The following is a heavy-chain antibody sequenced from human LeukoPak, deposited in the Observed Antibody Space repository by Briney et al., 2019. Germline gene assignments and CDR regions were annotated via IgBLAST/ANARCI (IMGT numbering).Heavy chain of an antibody. V-gene: IGHV1-18*01. J-gene: IGHJ4*02. Sequence: ASVTVSFKASGYTFTNYGSSWVRQAPGQGLEWMGWISAYNGNTNYAQKLQGRVTMTTDTSTSTAYMELRSRRSDDTAVYYCARDPCANGVCYLDFWGQGTLVTVSS. CDR3: ARDPCANGVCYLDF. CDR1: GYTFTNYG. CDR2: ISAYNGNT. D-gene: IGHD2-8*01.